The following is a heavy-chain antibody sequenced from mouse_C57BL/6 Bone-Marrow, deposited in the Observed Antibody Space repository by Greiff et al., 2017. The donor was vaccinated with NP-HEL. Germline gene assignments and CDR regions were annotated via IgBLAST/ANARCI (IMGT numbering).Heavy chain of an antibody. Sequence: QVQLQQSGAELARPGASVKLSCKASGYTFTSYGISWVKQRTGQGLEWIGEIYPRSGNTYYNEKFKGKATLTADKSSSTAYMELRSLTSEDSAVYFCARGFYYGNYFHFFDYWGQGTTLTVSS. V-gene: IGHV1-81*01. CDR1: GYTFTSYG. CDR3: ARGFYYGNYFHFFDY. D-gene: IGHD2-1*01. J-gene: IGHJ2*01. CDR2: IYPRSGNT.